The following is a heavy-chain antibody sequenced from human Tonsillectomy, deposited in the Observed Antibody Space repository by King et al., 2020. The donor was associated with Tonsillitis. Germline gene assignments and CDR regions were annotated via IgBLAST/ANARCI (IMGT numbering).Heavy chain of an antibody. D-gene: IGHD3-16*01. J-gene: IGHJ5*02. V-gene: IGHV4-30-4*01. CDR1: GGSFSSGDYY. Sequence: QLQESGPGLVKSSQTLSLNCTVSGGSFSSGDYYWNWIRQPPGKGLEWIGYIYYSGSTYYNASLKSRVTISVDTSKNQFSLKLSSVTAADTAVYYCARGHPKLRWFDPWGQGTLVTVSS. CDR3: ARGHPKLRWFDP. CDR2: IYYSGST.